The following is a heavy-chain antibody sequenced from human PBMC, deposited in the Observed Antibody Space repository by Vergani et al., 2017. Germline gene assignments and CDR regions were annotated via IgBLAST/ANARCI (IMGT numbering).Heavy chain of an antibody. CDR1: GSSIRSSNYY. CDR2: IYYSGST. J-gene: IGHJ5*02. V-gene: IGHV4-39*01. D-gene: IGHD6-19*01. Sequence: QLQLQESGPGLVKPSATLSLTCSVSGSSIRSSNYYWGCIRQPPGKVLEWIASIYYSGSTYYNPSLKSRFTISVDTSKNQFTLKLSSVTAADTAVYFCARHSTVEWLVKLRLIDPWGQGSLVTVSS. CDR3: ARHSTVEWLVKLRLIDP.